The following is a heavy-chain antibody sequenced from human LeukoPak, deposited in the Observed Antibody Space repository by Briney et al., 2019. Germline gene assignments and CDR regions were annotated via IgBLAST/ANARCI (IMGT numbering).Heavy chain of an antibody. V-gene: IGHV4-34*01. J-gene: IGHJ5*02. Sequence: PSETLSLTCAVYGGSFSGYYWSWIRQPPGKGLEWIGEINHSGSTNYNPSLKSRVTISVDTSKNQFSLKLSSVTAADTAVYYCARDLVGYFWSGYNWFDPWGQGTLVTVSS. D-gene: IGHD3-3*01. CDR1: GGSFSGYY. CDR2: INHSGST. CDR3: ARDLVGYFWSGYNWFDP.